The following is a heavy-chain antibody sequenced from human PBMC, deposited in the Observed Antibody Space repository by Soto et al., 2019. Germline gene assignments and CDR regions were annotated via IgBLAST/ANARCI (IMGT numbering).Heavy chain of an antibody. Sequence: GESLKISCSGSGYSFTTYWIGWVRQMPGRSLEWMGIIYPGDSDTRYSPSFQGHVTISADNSVNTAYLHWNSLKASDTAMYYCARATWKLVDPYYFDSWGQGTLVTVSS. V-gene: IGHV5-51*01. J-gene: IGHJ4*02. D-gene: IGHD1-1*01. CDR1: GYSFTTYW. CDR3: ARATWKLVDPYYFDS. CDR2: IYPGDSDT.